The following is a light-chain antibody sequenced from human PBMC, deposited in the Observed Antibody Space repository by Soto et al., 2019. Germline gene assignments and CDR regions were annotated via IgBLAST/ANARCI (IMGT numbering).Light chain of an antibody. Sequence: DIQMTQSPSSLSASVGDRVSITCRASQNINSYLNWYQQKPGKAPKLLIFAAFSLQSGVPSRFSGSGSGTDFTLTISRLQPEDFATYYCHQTYDTTGFGNGTTVEI. CDR1: QNINSY. CDR3: HQTYDTTG. J-gene: IGKJ1*01. V-gene: IGKV1-39*01. CDR2: AAF.